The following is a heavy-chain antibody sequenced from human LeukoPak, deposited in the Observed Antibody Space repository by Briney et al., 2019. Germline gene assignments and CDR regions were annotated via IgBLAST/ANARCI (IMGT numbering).Heavy chain of an antibody. Sequence: GGSLRLSCGASGFPFSGSAMHWVRQASAKGLEWVGRIRSKANSYATAYAASVKGRFTISRDDSKNTAYLQMNSLKTEDTAVYYCTSGGYCSSTSCYGENWGQGTLVTVSS. CDR1: GFPFSGSA. D-gene: IGHD2-2*01. J-gene: IGHJ4*02. V-gene: IGHV3-73*01. CDR2: IRSKANSYAT. CDR3: TSGGYCSSTSCYGEN.